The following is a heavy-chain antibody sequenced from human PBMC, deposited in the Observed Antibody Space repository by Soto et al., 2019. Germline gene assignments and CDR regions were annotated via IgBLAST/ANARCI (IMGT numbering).Heavy chain of an antibody. D-gene: IGHD3-9*01. Sequence: SETLSLTCTVSGGSISSYYWSWIRQPPGKGLEWIGYIYYSGSTNYNPSLKSRVTISEDTSKSQFSLKLSSVTAADTAVYYCARGGAYDILTGYYGPNYYYGMDVWGQGTTVTVSS. CDR1: GGSISSYY. CDR2: IYYSGST. CDR3: ARGGAYDILTGYYGPNYYYGMDV. V-gene: IGHV4-59*01. J-gene: IGHJ6*02.